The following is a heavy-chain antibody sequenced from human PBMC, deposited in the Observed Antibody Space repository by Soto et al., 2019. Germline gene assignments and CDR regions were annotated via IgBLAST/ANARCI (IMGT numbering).Heavy chain of an antibody. CDR3: AKDSFPPITMIMGTAFDI. CDR2: ISGSGGST. V-gene: IGHV3-23*01. D-gene: IGHD3-22*01. CDR1: GFTFSSYA. Sequence: PGGSLRLSCAASGFTFSSYAMSWVRQAPGKGLEWVSAISGSGGSTYYADSVKGRFTISRDNSKNTLYLQMNSLRAEDTAVYYCAKDSFPPITMIMGTAFDIWGQGTMVTVSS. J-gene: IGHJ3*02.